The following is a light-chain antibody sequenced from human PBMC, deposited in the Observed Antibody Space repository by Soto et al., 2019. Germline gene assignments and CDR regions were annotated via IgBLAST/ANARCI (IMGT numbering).Light chain of an antibody. Sequence: QSVLTQPPSVSGAPGQRVTISCTGSSSNIGAGYDVHWYQQLPGTAPKLLIYGNSNRPSGVPDRFSGSKSGTSASLAITGIQAEDEADYYCQSYDSSLCVVFGGGTKLTVL. CDR3: QSYDSSLCVV. CDR2: GNS. V-gene: IGLV1-40*01. CDR1: SSNIGAGYD. J-gene: IGLJ2*01.